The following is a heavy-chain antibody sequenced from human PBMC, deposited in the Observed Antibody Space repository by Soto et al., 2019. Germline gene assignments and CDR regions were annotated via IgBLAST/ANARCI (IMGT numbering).Heavy chain of an antibody. CDR1: GFTFSSYA. CDR2: ISGSGGST. CDR3: AAANYYDSSGYFSAGMDWFDP. V-gene: IGHV3-23*01. D-gene: IGHD3-22*01. Sequence: EVQLLESGGGLVQPGGSLRLSCAASGFTFSSYAMSWVRQAPGKGLEWVSAISGSGGSTYYADSVKGRFTISRDNSKNTLYLQMNSLRAEDTAVYYCAAANYYDSSGYFSAGMDWFDPWGQGTLVTVSS. J-gene: IGHJ5*02.